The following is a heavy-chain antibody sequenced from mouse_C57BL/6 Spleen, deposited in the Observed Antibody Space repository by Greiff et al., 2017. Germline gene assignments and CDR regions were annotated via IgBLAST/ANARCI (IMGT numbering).Heavy chain of an antibody. CDR3: ARSGYYGSSLDGDY. Sequence: VQLQQSGAELVKPGASVKISCKASGYAFSSYWMNWVKQRPGKGLEWIGQIYPGDGDTNYNGKFKGKATLTADKSSSTAYMQLSSLTSEDSAVXCCARSGYYGSSLDGDYWGQGTTLTVSS. CDR1: GYAFSSYW. J-gene: IGHJ2*01. D-gene: IGHD1-1*01. V-gene: IGHV1-80*01. CDR2: IYPGDGDT.